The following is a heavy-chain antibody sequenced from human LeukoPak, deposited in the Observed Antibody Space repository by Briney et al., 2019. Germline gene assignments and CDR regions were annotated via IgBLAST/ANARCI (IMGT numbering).Heavy chain of an antibody. V-gene: IGHV3-21*06. Sequence: PGGSLRLSCAVSGFTFGSYGMNWARQAPGKGLEWVSSISSSSNYIYYADSVKGRLTISRDNAKNSLYLQMNSLRAEDTAVYYCARGYCSSTSCYGYYYYGMDVWGQGTTVTVSS. CDR3: ARGYCSSTSCYGYYYYGMDV. CDR1: GFTFGSYG. J-gene: IGHJ6*02. D-gene: IGHD2-2*01. CDR2: ISSSSNYI.